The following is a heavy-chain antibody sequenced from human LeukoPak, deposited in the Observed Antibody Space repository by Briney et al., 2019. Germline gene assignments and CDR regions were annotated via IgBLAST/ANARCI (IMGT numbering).Heavy chain of an antibody. CDR2: INHSGST. V-gene: IGHV4-34*01. CDR3: ARDFLTGYYNWFDP. J-gene: IGHJ5*02. D-gene: IGHD3-9*01. Sequence: SETLSLTCAVYGGSFSGYYWSWIRQPPGKGLEWIGEINHSGSTNYNPSLKSRVTMSVDTSKNQFSLKLSSVTAADTAVYYCARDFLTGYYNWFDPWGQGTLVTVSS. CDR1: GGSFSGYY.